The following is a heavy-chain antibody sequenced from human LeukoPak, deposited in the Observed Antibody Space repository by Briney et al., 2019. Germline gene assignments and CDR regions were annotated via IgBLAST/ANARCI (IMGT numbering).Heavy chain of an antibody. J-gene: IGHJ4*02. CDR3: TTEGGWSFYFDY. CDR1: GFNFNNPW. Sequence: SGGSLRLSCAASGFNFNNPWMSWVRQAPGKGLEWVGRIKSKTDGGTPDYAAPVKGRFTISRDDSKNTLYLQMNSLKTEDTAVYYCTTEGGWSFYFDYWGQGTLVTVSS. D-gene: IGHD2-15*01. CDR2: IKSKTDGGTP. V-gene: IGHV3-15*01.